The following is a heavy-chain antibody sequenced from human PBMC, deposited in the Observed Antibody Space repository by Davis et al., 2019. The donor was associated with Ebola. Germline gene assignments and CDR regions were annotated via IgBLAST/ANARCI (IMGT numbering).Heavy chain of an antibody. J-gene: IGHJ3*02. Sequence: GESLKISCAASGNSFASHWIGWVRQVPGKGLEWMCIIYTGDSDPRYSPSFRGQVTISADKSIKTAFLQWSSLKASDTAMYYCASLRRTITGMDDAFDIWGQGTMVTVSS. CDR1: GNSFASHW. CDR3: ASLRRTITGMDDAFDI. CDR2: IYTGDSDP. V-gene: IGHV5-51*01. D-gene: IGHD2-8*02.